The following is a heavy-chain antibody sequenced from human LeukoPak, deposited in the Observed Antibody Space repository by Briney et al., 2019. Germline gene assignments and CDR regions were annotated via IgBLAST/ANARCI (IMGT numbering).Heavy chain of an antibody. Sequence: SVKVSCKASGGTFSSYAINWVRQAPGQGLEWMGRIIPILGIPIYAQKFQGRVTMTEDTSTDTAYMELSSLRSEDTAVYYCATPPGIAVAGASYWGQGTLVTVSS. D-gene: IGHD6-19*01. V-gene: IGHV1-69*04. J-gene: IGHJ4*02. CDR1: GGTFSSYA. CDR2: IIPILGIP. CDR3: ATPPGIAVAGASY.